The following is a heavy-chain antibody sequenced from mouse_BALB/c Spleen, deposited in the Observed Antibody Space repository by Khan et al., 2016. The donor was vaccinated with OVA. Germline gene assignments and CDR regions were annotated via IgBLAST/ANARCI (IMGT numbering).Heavy chain of an antibody. J-gene: IGHJ3*01. Sequence: QIQLVQSGPELKKPGETVKISCKASGYTFTNYGMNWVKQAPGKGLKWMGWINTYTGEPTYADDFKGRFAFSLETSAGTASLKINSLKNVDTAPYFCARSNGNYWFAYWGQGTLVTVSA. D-gene: IGHD2-1*01. V-gene: IGHV9-3-1*01. CDR2: INTYTGEP. CDR3: ARSNGNYWFAY. CDR1: GYTFTNYG.